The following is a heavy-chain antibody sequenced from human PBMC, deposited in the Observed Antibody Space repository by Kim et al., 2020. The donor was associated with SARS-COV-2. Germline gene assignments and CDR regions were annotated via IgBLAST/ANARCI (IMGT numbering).Heavy chain of an antibody. J-gene: IGHJ4*02. CDR2: K. CDR3: AREESAAIGY. V-gene: IGHV3-30*07. Sequence: KHYADSVKGRFTIPRDNSKNTLYLQMNSLRAEDTAVYYCAREESAAIGYWGQGTLVTVSS. D-gene: IGHD2-2*02.